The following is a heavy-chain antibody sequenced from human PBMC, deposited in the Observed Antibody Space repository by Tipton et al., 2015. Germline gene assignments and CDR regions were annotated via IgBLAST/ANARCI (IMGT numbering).Heavy chain of an antibody. Sequence: SLRLSCAASGFTFSDYYMIWIRQAPGKGLEWVSYISRSGSTIYYADSVKGRFAISRDNGKNSLYLQMNSLRAEDTAVYYCTRRTGGYWGQGTLVTVSS. V-gene: IGHV3-11*01. J-gene: IGHJ4*02. D-gene: IGHD3-10*01. CDR2: ISRSGSTI. CDR1: GFTFSDYY. CDR3: TRRTGGY.